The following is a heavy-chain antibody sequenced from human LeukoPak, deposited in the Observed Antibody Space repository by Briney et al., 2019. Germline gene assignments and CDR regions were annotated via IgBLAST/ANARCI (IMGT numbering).Heavy chain of an antibody. D-gene: IGHD6-13*01. CDR3: ARDRIAAAVAKDY. J-gene: IGHJ4*02. Sequence: GGSLRLSCAASGFTFSSYAMSWVRQAPGKGLEWVSAISGSGGSTYYADSVKGRFTISRDNAKNSLYLEMNSLRAEDTAVYYCARDRIAAAVAKDYWGQGTLVTVSS. V-gene: IGHV3-23*01. CDR2: ISGSGGST. CDR1: GFTFSSYA.